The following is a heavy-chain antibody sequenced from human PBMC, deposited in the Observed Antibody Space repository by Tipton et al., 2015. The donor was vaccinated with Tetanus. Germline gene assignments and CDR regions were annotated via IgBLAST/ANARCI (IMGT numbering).Heavy chain of an antibody. CDR2: IYPDDPDT. V-gene: IGHV5-51*01. J-gene: IGHJ4*02. D-gene: IGHD3-10*01. CDR1: GYRFTDYW. Sequence: QSGAEVKKAGESLKISCKGSGYRFTDYWIGWVRQMPGKGLEWMGIIYPDDPDTKYSPTFQGPVTISVDKSISTAYLQWSGLKASGTATHYCARCRLVGNRASGNYYPPGFWGQGALVTVSS. CDR3: ARCRLVGNRASGNYYPPGF.